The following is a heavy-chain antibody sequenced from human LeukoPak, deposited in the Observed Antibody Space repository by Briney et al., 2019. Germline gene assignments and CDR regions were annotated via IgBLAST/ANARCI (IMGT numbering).Heavy chain of an antibody. CDR1: GYXLTELS. V-gene: IGHV1-24*01. J-gene: IGHJ4*02. Sequence: ASVKVSCKVSGYXLTELSMHWVRQAPGKGLEWMGGFDPEDGETIYAQKFQGRVTITADESTGTAYMELSSLRSEDTAVYYCAREEGYCSGGSCYLFYWGQGTLVTVSS. CDR3: AREEGYCSGGSCYLFY. CDR2: FDPEDGET. D-gene: IGHD2-15*01.